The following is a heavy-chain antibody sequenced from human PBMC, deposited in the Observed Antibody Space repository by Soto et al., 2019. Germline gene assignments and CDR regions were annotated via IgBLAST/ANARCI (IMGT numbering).Heavy chain of an antibody. CDR1: VGTFSGYA. CDR3: ARAQFPYYDILTGGRGVDYYYYYGMDV. Sequence: SVKVSCKAPVGTFSGYAISWLRQAPGQGLAGMGGIIPIFGTANYVQKFQGRVTITADESTSTAYMELSSLRSEDTAVYYCARAQFPYYDILTGGRGVDYYYYYGMDVWGQGTTVTVSS. CDR2: IIPIFGTA. V-gene: IGHV1-69*13. J-gene: IGHJ6*02. D-gene: IGHD3-9*01.